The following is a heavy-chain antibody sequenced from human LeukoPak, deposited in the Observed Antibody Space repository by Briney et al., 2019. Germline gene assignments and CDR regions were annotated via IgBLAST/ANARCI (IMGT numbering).Heavy chain of an antibody. V-gene: IGHV3-20*04. CDR2: INWNGGTT. CDR3: AELGITMIGGV. Sequence: SGGSLRLSCAASGFTDYGMSWVRQAPGKGLEWVSGINWNGGTTTYADSVKGRFTISRDNAKNSLYLQMNILRAEDTAVYYCAELGITMIGGVWGKGTMVTISS. CDR1: GFTDYG. J-gene: IGHJ6*04. D-gene: IGHD3-10*02.